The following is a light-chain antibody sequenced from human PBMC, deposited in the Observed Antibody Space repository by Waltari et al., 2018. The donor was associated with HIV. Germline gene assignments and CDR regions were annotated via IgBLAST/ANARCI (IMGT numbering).Light chain of an antibody. V-gene: IGKV2D-29*01. J-gene: IGKJ2*01. CDR2: EVS. CDR1: QSLLHSDGKTY. Sequence: DVVMTQTPISLSVIPGQPASISCKSSQSLLHSDGKTYLYWDLQKSGQPPQLLIYEVSNRFSGVPARFSGSGSGADFTLKVSRVEPEDVGIYYCMQTQQPPYTFGQGTNLEIK. CDR3: MQTQQPPYT.